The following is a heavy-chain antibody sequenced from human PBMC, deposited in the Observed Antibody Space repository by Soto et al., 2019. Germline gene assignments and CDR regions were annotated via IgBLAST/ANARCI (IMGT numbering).Heavy chain of an antibody. V-gene: IGHV3-21*01. CDR2: ISSSSSYI. D-gene: IGHD3-22*01. J-gene: IGHJ3*02. CDR1: GFTFSSYS. CDR3: ARPSTMIVVVDAFDI. Sequence: PGWSLRLSCAASGFTFSSYSMNWVRQAPGKGLEWVSSISSSSSYIYYADSVKGRFTISRDNAKNSLYLQMNSLRAEDTAVYYCARPSTMIVVVDAFDIWGQGTMVTVSS.